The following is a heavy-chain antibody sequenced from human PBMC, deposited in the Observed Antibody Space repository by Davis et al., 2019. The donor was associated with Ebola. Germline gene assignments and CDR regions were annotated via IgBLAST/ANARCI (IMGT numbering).Heavy chain of an antibody. CDR3: ARNGGATGFDY. CDR1: GFTFSTYY. V-gene: IGHV3-7*01. J-gene: IGHJ4*02. Sequence: GESLKISCAASGFTFSTYYITWVRQAPGKGLEWVATIPHVGSEKYYVDSVKGRFTSSRDNAKNSVYLQMNSLRVEDTAVYYCARNGGATGFDYWGQGTLVTVSS. D-gene: IGHD1-26*01. CDR2: IPHVGSEK.